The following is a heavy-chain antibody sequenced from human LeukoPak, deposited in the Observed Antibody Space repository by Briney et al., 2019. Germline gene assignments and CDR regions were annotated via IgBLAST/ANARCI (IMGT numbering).Heavy chain of an antibody. CDR1: GFTFTNHA. D-gene: IGHD3-9*01. J-gene: IGHJ6*02. CDR3: TRDLIDYDVSTGLHHYYMDV. CDR2: IIGSGGGT. Sequence: PGGSLRLSCAASGFTFTNHAMTWVRQAPGKGLEWVSTIIGSGGGTYYADSVKGRFTISRDNSKNTLYLQINTLRVEDTAVYYCTRDLIDYDVSTGLHHYYMDVWGQGTTVTVSS. V-gene: IGHV3-23*01.